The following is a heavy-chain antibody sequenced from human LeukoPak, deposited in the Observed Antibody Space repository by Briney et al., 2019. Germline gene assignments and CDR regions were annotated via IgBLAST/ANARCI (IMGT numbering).Heavy chain of an antibody. D-gene: IGHD3-22*01. Sequence: GGSLRLSCAASGFTVSRNHMSWVRQAPGKGLEWVSVVYGVGTTYYADSVKGRSTISRDYSKNTVFLQMDSLRGDDTAVYYCAKGGGLDYDSTGYPGFQHWGQGTLVIVSS. CDR1: GFTVSRNH. J-gene: IGHJ1*01. CDR2: VYGVGTT. V-gene: IGHV3-66*01. CDR3: AKGGGLDYDSTGYPGFQH.